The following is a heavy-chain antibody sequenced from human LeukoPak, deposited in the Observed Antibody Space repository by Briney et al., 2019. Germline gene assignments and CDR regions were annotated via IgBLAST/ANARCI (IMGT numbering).Heavy chain of an antibody. CDR1: GFTFSSYA. D-gene: IGHD4-17*01. CDR2: ISYDGSNK. Sequence: PGGSLRLSCAASGFTFSSYAMHWVRQAPGKGLEWVAVISYDGSNKYYADSVKGRFTISRDNSKNTLYLQMNSLRAEGTAVYYCARNDYGDGDAFDIWGQGTMVTVST. J-gene: IGHJ3*02. V-gene: IGHV3-30*04. CDR3: ARNDYGDGDAFDI.